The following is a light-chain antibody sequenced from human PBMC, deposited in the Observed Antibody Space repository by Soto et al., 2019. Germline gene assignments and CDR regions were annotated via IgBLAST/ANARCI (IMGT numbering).Light chain of an antibody. CDR3: SSYTSTSTVV. CDR1: NSDVGGYNY. CDR2: DVS. J-gene: IGLJ2*01. V-gene: IGLV2-14*01. Sequence: QSALTQPASVSGSPGQSITISCTGTNSDVGGYNYVSWYQQHPGKAHKLMIYDVSNRPAGVSSRCSGSRSGNRASLTISGLQAEDEAEYYCSSYTSTSTVVFGGGTKVTVL.